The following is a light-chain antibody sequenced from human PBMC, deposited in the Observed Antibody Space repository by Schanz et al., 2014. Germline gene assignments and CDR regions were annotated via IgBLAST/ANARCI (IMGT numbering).Light chain of an antibody. CDR1: QGVSSN. V-gene: IGKV3-11*01. J-gene: IGKJ2*01. CDR3: QQYNNWPPYT. CDR2: AAS. Sequence: DIVLTQSPATLSLSPGERATLSCRASQGVSSNLAWYQQKPGQAPRLLIYAASNRATGIPARFSGSGSGTDFTLTISRLEPEDFAVYYCQQYNNWPPYTFGQGTKLEIK.